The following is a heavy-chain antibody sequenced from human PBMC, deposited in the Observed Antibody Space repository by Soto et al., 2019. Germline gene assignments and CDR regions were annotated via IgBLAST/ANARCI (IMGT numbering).Heavy chain of an antibody. J-gene: IGHJ5*02. D-gene: IGHD3-3*02. Sequence: SETLSLTCTVSGDSIISSDFYWGWVRQPPGKGLEWIGSIFYLGSSYYNPSLKSRVTMSVDTSKNQFSLRLRSVTAADTALYFCARHSLAIRKNNWFDPCGQGIMVTLPS. CDR1: GDSIISSDFY. CDR3: ARHSLAIRKNNWFDP. V-gene: IGHV4-39*01. CDR2: IFYLGSS.